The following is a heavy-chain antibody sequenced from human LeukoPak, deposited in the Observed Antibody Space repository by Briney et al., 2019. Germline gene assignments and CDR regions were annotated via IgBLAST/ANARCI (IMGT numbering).Heavy chain of an antibody. D-gene: IGHD2-2*01. Sequence: GGSLRLSCAASGFTFSSYGMHWVRQAPGKGLEWVAVISYDGSNKYYADSVEGRFTISRDNSKNTLYLQMNSLRAEDTAVYYCAKSAFDYWGQGTLVTVSS. CDR2: ISYDGSNK. J-gene: IGHJ4*02. V-gene: IGHV3-30*18. CDR1: GFTFSSYG. CDR3: AKSAFDY.